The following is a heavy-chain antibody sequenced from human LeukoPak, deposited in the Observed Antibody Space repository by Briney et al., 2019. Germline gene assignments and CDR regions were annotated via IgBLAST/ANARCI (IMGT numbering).Heavy chain of an antibody. J-gene: IGHJ4*01. Sequence: GGSLRLSCAASGFKFDTFTIHWVRQVPGKGLQWVCLIRGNGRYTFYTDSVRGRFTVSRDNRRNSLYLQMNNLRIEDTALYYCVKEHNTGWPNLESWRHGTLVAVSS. CDR1: GFKFDTFT. V-gene: IGHV3-43*01. CDR2: IRGNGRYT. CDR3: VKEHNTGWPNLES. D-gene: IGHD6-19*01.